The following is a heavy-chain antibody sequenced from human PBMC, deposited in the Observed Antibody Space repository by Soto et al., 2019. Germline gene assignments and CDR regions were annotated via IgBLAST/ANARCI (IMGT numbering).Heavy chain of an antibody. Sequence: EVQLVQSGAEVKKPGESLKISCKGSGYSFTSYWIGWVRQMPGKGLEWMGIIYPGDSDTRYSPSFQGQVTTSSDKSIGTAYLQWSSLEASDTAMYYCASSMYSSGWPDAFDIWGQGTMVTVSS. CDR3: ASSMYSSGWPDAFDI. CDR2: IYPGDSDT. CDR1: GYSFTSYW. J-gene: IGHJ3*02. V-gene: IGHV5-51*01. D-gene: IGHD6-19*01.